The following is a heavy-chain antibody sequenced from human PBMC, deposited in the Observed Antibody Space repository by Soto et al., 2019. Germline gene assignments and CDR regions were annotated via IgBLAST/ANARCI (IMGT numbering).Heavy chain of an antibody. CDR3: ARENNLHDGMDG. CDR1: GFTFSSYA. D-gene: IGHD1-20*01. CDR2: ISYDGSNK. J-gene: IGHJ6*02. Sequence: PGGSLRLSCAASGFTFSSYAMHWVHQAPGKGLEWVAVISYDGSNKYYADPVKGRFTISRDNSKNTLYLQMNSLRAEDTAVYYGARENNLHDGMDGWGQGTKVTVSS. V-gene: IGHV3-30-3*01.